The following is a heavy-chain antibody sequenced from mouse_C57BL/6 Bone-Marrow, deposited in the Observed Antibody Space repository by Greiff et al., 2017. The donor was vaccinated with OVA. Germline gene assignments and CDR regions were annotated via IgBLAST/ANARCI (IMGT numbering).Heavy chain of an antibody. D-gene: IGHD2-3*01. CDR1: GFSFNTYA. Sequence: EVKLVESGGGLVQPKGSLKLSCAASGFSFNTYAMNWVRQAPGKGLEWVARIRSKSNNYATYYADSVKDRFTISRDDSESMLYLQMNHLKTEDTAMYYCVRHDVYWYFDVWGTGTTVTVSS. CDR2: IRSKSNNYAT. CDR3: VRHDVYWYFDV. V-gene: IGHV10-1*01. J-gene: IGHJ1*03.